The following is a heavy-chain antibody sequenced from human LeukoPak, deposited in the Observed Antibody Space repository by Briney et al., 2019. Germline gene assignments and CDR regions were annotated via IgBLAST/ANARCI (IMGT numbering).Heavy chain of an antibody. CDR1: GCTLSSYG. Sequence: GGSLRLSCAASGCTLSSYGMNWVRQAPGKGLDWVAFLRYDGSTAFYEDSVKGRFTISRDSSKNTLYLQMNRLTPAHTAIYYCAKDAYGGTYPSYFDYWGQGTLVTVSS. CDR3: AKDAYGGTYPSYFDY. D-gene: IGHD1-26*01. V-gene: IGHV3-30*02. J-gene: IGHJ4*02. CDR2: LRYDGSTA.